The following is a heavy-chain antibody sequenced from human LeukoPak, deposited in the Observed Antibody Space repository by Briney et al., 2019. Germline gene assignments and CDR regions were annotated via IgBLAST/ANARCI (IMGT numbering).Heavy chain of an antibody. J-gene: IGHJ4*02. CDR2: ISGYNGNT. CDR3: ARGDPGSYYMVY. CDR1: GYTFTTYN. Sequence: VSVKVSCKASGYTFTTYNINWVRQAPGQGLEWMGWISGYNGNTNYAQKLQGRVTMTTDTSTSTAYMELRSLRSDDTAVYYCARGDPGSYYMVYWGQGTLVTVSS. V-gene: IGHV1-18*01. D-gene: IGHD3-10*01.